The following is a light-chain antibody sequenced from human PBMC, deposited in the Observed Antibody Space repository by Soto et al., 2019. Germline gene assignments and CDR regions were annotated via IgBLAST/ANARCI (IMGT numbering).Light chain of an antibody. CDR3: QQYYSTPPT. CDR2: LAS. J-gene: IGKJ4*01. Sequence: DIVMTQSPDSLAVSLGERATINCKSSQSVLYSSNNKNYLAWYEQKPGQPPQLLIYLASTRDSGVPDRFSGTGSDTDFTLTISSLQAEDVAVYYCQQYYSTPPTFGGGTKVEIK. CDR1: QSVLYSSNNKNY. V-gene: IGKV4-1*01.